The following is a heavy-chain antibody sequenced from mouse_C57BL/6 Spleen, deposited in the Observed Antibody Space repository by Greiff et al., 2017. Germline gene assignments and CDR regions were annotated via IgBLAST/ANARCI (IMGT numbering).Heavy chain of an antibody. CDR1: GYTFTSYG. V-gene: IGHV1-81*01. CDR3: ASGDYDGYAMDY. CDR2: IYPRSGNT. Sequence: VMLVESGAELARPGASVKLSCKASGYTFTSYGISWVKQRTGQGLEWIGEIYPRSGNTYYNEKFKGKATLTADKSSSTAYMELRSLTYEDSAVYFCASGDYDGYAMDYWGQGTSVTVSS. J-gene: IGHJ4*01. D-gene: IGHD1-1*01.